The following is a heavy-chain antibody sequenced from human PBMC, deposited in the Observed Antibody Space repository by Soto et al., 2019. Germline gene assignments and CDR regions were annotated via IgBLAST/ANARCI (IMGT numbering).Heavy chain of an antibody. J-gene: IGHJ4*02. CDR3: AREGVVYAGDFDN. D-gene: IGHD2-8*02. V-gene: IGHV3-48*02. Sequence: GGSLRLSCAASGFTFSNYTMNWVRQAPGKGLEWLSYISSSSSTIYYADSVKGRFTISRDNAKNSLYLQMNSLRDEDTAVDYCAREGVVYAGDFDNWGQGSMVRVSS. CDR1: GFTFSNYT. CDR2: ISSSSSTI.